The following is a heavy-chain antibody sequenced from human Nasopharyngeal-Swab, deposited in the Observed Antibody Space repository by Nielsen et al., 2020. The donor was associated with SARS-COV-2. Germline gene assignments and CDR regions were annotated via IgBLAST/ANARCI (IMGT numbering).Heavy chain of an antibody. J-gene: IGHJ1*01. CDR1: GYTFNSYG. D-gene: IGHD4-23*01. CDR2: ISAYNGNT. V-gene: IGHV1-18*01. CDR3: ARDLSRIYGDNSRLGLAEYFQH. Sequence: ASVKVSCKASGYTFNSYGISWVRQAPGQGLEWMGWISAYNGNTNYAQKLQGRVTMTTDTSTSTAYMELRSLRSGDTAVYYCARDLSRIYGDNSRLGLAEYFQHWGQGTLVTVSS.